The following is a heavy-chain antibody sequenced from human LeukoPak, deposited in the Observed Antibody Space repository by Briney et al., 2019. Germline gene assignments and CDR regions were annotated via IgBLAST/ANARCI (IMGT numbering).Heavy chain of an antibody. V-gene: IGHV3-53*01. Sequence: PGGSLRLSCAASGFTVSSNFMSWVRQAPGKGLECVSVIYSRGGTYYSDSVRGRFTISRDASKITLFLQMNSLRADDTAVYYCARKTDSSGSGDYWGQGTLVTVSS. CDR3: ARKTDSSGSGDY. CDR1: GFTVSSNF. D-gene: IGHD3-22*01. CDR2: IYSRGGT. J-gene: IGHJ4*02.